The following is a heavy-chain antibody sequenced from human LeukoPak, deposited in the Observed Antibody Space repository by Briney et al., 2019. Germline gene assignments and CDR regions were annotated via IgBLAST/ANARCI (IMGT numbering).Heavy chain of an antibody. Sequence: GGSLRLSCAASGFTFSDYYMSWIRQAPGKGLEWVSYISGSGSTIYYADSVKGRFTSSSDNAKNSLYLQMNSLRAEDTAVYYCARERTGCGGDCSNYFDYWGQGTLVTVSS. D-gene: IGHD2-21*02. CDR3: ARERTGCGGDCSNYFDY. J-gene: IGHJ4*02. V-gene: IGHV3-11*01. CDR1: GFTFSDYY. CDR2: ISGSGSTI.